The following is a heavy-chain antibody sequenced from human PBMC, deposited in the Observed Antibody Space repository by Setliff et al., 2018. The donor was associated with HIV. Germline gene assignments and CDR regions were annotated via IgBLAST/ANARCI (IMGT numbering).Heavy chain of an antibody. J-gene: IGHJ4*02. CDR1: EYTFTSYW. CDR2: IYPGDSDT. Sequence: GESLKISCKGSEYTFTSYWIAWVRQIPGKGLEWMGIIYPGDSDTRYSPSFVGQVTFSVDKSVNTAYLQRRSLKASDTAMYYCARGGLYDSGGYYPPPAGRIDSWGPGTLVTVSS. D-gene: IGHD3-22*01. V-gene: IGHV5-51*01. CDR3: ARGGLYDSGGYYPPPAGRIDS.